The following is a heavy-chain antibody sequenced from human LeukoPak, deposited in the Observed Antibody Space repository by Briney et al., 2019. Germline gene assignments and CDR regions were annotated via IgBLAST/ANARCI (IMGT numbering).Heavy chain of an antibody. D-gene: IGHD3-10*01. CDR3: ARDPSPGYYYGSGRNNWFDP. CDR1: GFTFSSYA. V-gene: IGHV3-30*04. J-gene: IGHJ5*02. Sequence: GRSLRLSCAASGFTFSSYAMHWVRQAPGKGLEWVAVISYDGSNKYYADSVKGRFTISRDNAKNSLYLQMNSLRAEDTAVYYCARDPSPGYYYGSGRNNWFDPWGQGTLVTVSS. CDR2: ISYDGSNK.